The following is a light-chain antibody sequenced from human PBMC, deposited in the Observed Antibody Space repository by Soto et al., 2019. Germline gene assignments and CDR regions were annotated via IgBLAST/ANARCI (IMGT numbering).Light chain of an antibody. J-gene: IGLJ3*02. V-gene: IGLV1-47*01. Sequence: QSVLTQPPSASGTPGQRVTISCSGCISNVGSNSVYWYQQLPGTAPKLLIYRTNQRPSGVPDRFSGSKSGTSASLAISGLRAEDEADYYCAAWDDSGRVFGGGTKLTVL. CDR2: RTN. CDR3: AAWDDSGRV. CDR1: ISNVGSNS.